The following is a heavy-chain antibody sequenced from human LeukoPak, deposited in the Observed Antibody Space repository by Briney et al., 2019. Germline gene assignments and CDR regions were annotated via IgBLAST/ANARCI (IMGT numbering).Heavy chain of an antibody. V-gene: IGHV3-30*02. D-gene: IGHD3-22*01. CDR1: GFTFSSYG. CDR3: ANPQHYYDSSGSMSY. CDR2: IRYDGSHK. Sequence: PGGSLRLSCAASGFTFSSYGMHWVRQAPGKGLEWVAFIRYDGSHKYYADSVKGRFTISRDNSRNTLYLQMNSLRAEDTAMYYCANPQHYYDSSGSMSYWGQGILVTVSS. J-gene: IGHJ4*02.